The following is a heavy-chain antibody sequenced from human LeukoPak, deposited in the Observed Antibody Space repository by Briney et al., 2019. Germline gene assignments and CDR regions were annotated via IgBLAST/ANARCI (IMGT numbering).Heavy chain of an antibody. V-gene: IGHV1-2*02. CDR1: GYTFSGYY. J-gene: IGHJ4*02. D-gene: IGHD3-10*01. CDR3: ARNHPYYYGSGSYSIPFDY. CDR2: INPNSGGT. Sequence: ASVKVSCKASGYTFSGYYMHWVRQAPGQGLEWMGWINPNSGGTNYAQKFQGRVTMTRDKSISTAYMELSRLRSDDTAVYSCARNHPYYYGSGSYSIPFDYWGQGTLVTVSS.